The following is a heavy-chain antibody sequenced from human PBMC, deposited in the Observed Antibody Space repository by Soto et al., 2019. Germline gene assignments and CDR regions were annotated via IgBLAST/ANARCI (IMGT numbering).Heavy chain of an antibody. Sequence: SVKVSCKASGGTFSSYAISWVRQAPGQGLEWMGGIIPIFGTANYAQKFQGRVTITADKSTSTAYMELSSLISEDTAVYYCAIRIGLRRIFGVAPLNNWFDPWGQGTLVTVSS. CDR3: AIRIGLRRIFGVAPLNNWFDP. V-gene: IGHV1-69*06. CDR1: GGTFSSYA. CDR2: IIPIFGTA. J-gene: IGHJ5*02. D-gene: IGHD3-3*01.